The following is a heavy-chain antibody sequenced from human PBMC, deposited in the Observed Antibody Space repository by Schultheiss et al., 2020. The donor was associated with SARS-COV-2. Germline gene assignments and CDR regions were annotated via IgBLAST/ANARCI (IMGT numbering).Heavy chain of an antibody. V-gene: IGHV3-33*01. CDR1: GFTFSSYG. Sequence: GGSLRLSCAASGFTFSSYGMHWVRQAPGKGLEWVAVIWNDGSNKYYADSVKGRFTISRDNSKNTLYLQMNSLRAEDTAVYYCARDGTSSTSCYICYYYYYGMDVWGQGTTVTVSS. CDR3: ARDGTSSTSCYICYYYYYGMDV. CDR2: IWNDGSNK. J-gene: IGHJ6*02. D-gene: IGHD2-2*02.